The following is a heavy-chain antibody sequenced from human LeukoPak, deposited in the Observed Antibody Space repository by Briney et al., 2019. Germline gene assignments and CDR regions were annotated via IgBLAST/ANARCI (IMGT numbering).Heavy chain of an antibody. CDR2: IYDSGST. D-gene: IGHD6-19*01. CDR3: ARSPKYSSGWPYGMDV. J-gene: IGHJ6*02. CDR1: GGSISTYY. V-gene: IGHV4-59*08. Sequence: SETLSLTCTVSGGSISTYYWSWIRQPPGKRLEWIGYIYDSGSTNYNPSLKSRVTISVDTSKNQFSLKLSSVTAADTAMYYCARSPKYSSGWPYGMDVWGQGTTVTVSS.